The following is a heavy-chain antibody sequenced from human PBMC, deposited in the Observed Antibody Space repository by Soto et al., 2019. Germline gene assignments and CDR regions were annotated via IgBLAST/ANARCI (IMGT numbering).Heavy chain of an antibody. CDR2: IYSGGST. CDR3: ARAPYTGNYFDY. V-gene: IGHV3-66*01. J-gene: IGHJ4*02. CDR1: GFTVSSNY. D-gene: IGHD1-1*01. Sequence: GGSLRLSCAASGFTVSSNYMSWVRQAPGKGLEWVSVIYSGGSTYYADSVKGRFTISRDNSKNTLYLQMNSLRAEDTAVYYCARAPYTGNYFDYWGQGTLVTVSS.